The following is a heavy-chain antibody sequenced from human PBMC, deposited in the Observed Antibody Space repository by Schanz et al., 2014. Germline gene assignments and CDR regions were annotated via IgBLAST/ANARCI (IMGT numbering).Heavy chain of an antibody. V-gene: IGHV1-18*01. Sequence: QVHLVQSGAEVKKPGASVKVSCKSSGYTFTSHGISWVRQAPGQGLEWMGWITAYNGDTNYALKLQGRVTMTTDTSTGTAYMDLRSLRSDDTAVYYCARGGGPEDVFDIWGQGTILTVSS. J-gene: IGHJ3*02. CDR3: ARGGGPEDVFDI. CDR1: GYTFTSHG. CDR2: ITAYNGDT. D-gene: IGHD5-12*01.